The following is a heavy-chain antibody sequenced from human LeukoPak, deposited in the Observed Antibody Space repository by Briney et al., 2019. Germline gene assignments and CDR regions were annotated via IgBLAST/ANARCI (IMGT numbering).Heavy chain of an antibody. CDR1: GYTFTGHY. Sequence: ASVKVSCKASGYTFTGHYMHWVRQAPGQGLEWMGWINPYSGGTHYALIFQDRVTMTRDTSISTAYMELSRLRSDDTAVYYCARDERYDSSGYPFDSWGQGTLVTVSS. J-gene: IGHJ4*02. V-gene: IGHV1-2*02. CDR3: ARDERYDSSGYPFDS. D-gene: IGHD3-22*01. CDR2: INPYSGGT.